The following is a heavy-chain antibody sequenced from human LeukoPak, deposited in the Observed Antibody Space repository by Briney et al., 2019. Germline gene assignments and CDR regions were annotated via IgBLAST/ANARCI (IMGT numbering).Heavy chain of an antibody. D-gene: IGHD4-23*01. CDR3: ARGSDGGNSDY. V-gene: IGHV1-69*04. Sequence: SVKVSCKASGGTFSSYAISWVRQAPGQGLEWKGRIIPILGIANYAQKFQGRVTITADKSTSTAYMELSSLRSEDTAVYYCARGSDGGNSDYWGQGTLVTVSS. CDR1: GGTFSSYA. J-gene: IGHJ4*02. CDR2: IIPILGIA.